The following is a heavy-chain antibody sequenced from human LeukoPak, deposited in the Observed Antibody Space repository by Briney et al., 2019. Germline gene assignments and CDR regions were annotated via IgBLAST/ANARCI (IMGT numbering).Heavy chain of an antibody. V-gene: IGHV4-31*03. CDR2: IYYSGTT. Sequence: PSQTLSLTCTVSGGSISSGGSYWSWIRQHPGKGLEWIGYIYYSGTTHYSPSLKRRLSISVDTSKNQFSLKLTSVTAADTAVYYCARGQLLRGFDSWGQGTLVTVSS. J-gene: IGHJ4*02. CDR3: ARGQLLRGFDS. D-gene: IGHD2-2*01. CDR1: GGSISSGGSY.